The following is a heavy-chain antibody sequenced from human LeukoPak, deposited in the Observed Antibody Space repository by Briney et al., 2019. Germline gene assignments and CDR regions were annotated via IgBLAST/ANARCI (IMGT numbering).Heavy chain of an antibody. J-gene: IGHJ6*02. V-gene: IGHV6-1*01. CDR1: GDSVSSDTTA. CDR3: AREVAGTHYYYGMDV. Sequence: SQTLSLTCAISGDSVSSDTTAWNWIRQSPSRGLEWLGRTYYRSNWYNDYAVSVKSRITINPDTSKNQFSLQLNSVTPEDTAVYYCAREVAGTHYYYGMDVWGQGATVTVSS. CDR2: TYYRSNWYN. D-gene: IGHD6-19*01.